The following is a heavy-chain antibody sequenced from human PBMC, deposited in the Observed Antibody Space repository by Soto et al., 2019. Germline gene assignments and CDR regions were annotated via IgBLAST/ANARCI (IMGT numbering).Heavy chain of an antibody. CDR2: IGVDGAAT. J-gene: IGHJ6*02. CDR3: AKDMGYCISTSCYPSYYYYGMDV. D-gene: IGHD2-2*01. CDR1: GFTFRHCA. V-gene: IGHV3-23*01. Sequence: GGSLRLSCAASGFTFRHCAMTWVRQAPGKGLEWVSSIGVDGAATYYAESVKGRFTISRDDSKNTLYLQMNSLRAEDTAVYYCAKDMGYCISTSCYPSYYYYGMDVWGQGTTVTVSS.